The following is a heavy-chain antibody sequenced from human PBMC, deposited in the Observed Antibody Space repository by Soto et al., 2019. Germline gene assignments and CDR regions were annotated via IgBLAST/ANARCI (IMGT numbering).Heavy chain of an antibody. CDR1: GFIFGNYA. CDR3: EYTQVTGSWSSDY. Sequence: PGGSLRLSCAASGFIFGNYAMTWVRQVPGKGLEWVSAISGSGDDTYYADSVKGRFTISRDSSKNTMYLQMNSLRAEDTAIYFCEYTQVTGSWSSDYWGQGTLVTVSS. CDR2: ISGSGDDT. V-gene: IGHV3-23*01. D-gene: IGHD6-13*01. J-gene: IGHJ4*02.